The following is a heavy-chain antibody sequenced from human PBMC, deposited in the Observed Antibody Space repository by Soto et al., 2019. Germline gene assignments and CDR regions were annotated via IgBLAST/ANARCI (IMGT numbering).Heavy chain of an antibody. Sequence: LRLSCVASGFSITSFAMSWVRQAPGKGLEWASAISANGGSTYADSVKGRFTISRDNSKNTLYLQMNSLRVEDTAVYYCAKVLSSGSYSGALEYWGQGALVTVSS. D-gene: IGHD1-26*01. CDR3: AKVLSSGSYSGALEY. J-gene: IGHJ4*02. CDR1: GFSITSFA. V-gene: IGHV3-23*01. CDR2: ISANGGST.